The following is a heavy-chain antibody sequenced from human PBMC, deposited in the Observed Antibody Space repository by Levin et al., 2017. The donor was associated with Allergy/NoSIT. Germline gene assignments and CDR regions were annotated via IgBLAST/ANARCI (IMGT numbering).Heavy chain of an antibody. V-gene: IGHV4-39*07. D-gene: IGHD4-23*01. CDR3: ARFDYGGNLAPLC. J-gene: IGHJ4*02. Sequence: SPTLSLTCTVSGGSISSNSYYWGWIRQPPGKGLEWIGSIHNSGNTHHNPSHKSLVTISVDTSQNQFSLKLRSVTAAGTAVYYCARFDYGGNLAPLCWGQGTLVTVSS. CDR1: GGSISSNSYY. CDR2: IHNSGNT.